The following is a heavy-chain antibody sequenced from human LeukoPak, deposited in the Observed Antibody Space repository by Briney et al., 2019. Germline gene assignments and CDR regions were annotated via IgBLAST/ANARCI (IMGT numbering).Heavy chain of an antibody. V-gene: IGHV3-23*01. Sequence: GGSLRLSCAASGFTFTRYAMSWVRQAPGKGLEWVSVISASSGHTDYADSVKGRFTISRDNSKNTLYLQMNSLRAEDTAVYYCAKASSGYPDSVLDYWGQGTL. CDR2: ISASSGHT. CDR1: GFTFTRYA. CDR3: AKASSGYPDSVLDY. J-gene: IGHJ4*02. D-gene: IGHD3-3*01.